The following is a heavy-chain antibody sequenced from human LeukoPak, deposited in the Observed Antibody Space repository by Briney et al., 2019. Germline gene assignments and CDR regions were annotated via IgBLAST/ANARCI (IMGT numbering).Heavy chain of an antibody. D-gene: IGHD3-16*01. V-gene: IGHV3-23*01. J-gene: IGHJ4*02. CDR1: GFTFSSYA. CDR2: INDNGVNT. Sequence: GVSLRLSCAASGFTFSSYAMSWVRQAQGKGLEWVSTINDNGVNTYYAHSVKGRFTISRDNSKNTLHLQMNSLRAEDTAVYYCAKGGGITRPYFDYWGQGTLVTVSS. CDR3: AKGGGITRPYFDY.